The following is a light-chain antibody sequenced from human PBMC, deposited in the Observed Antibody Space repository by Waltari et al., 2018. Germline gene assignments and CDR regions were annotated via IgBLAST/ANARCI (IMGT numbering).Light chain of an antibody. V-gene: IGKV4-1*01. Sequence: DIVMTQSPDSLSVSLRERATINRTSSESVLSSSDNKNYLAWYQQKPGQPPKLLFYWASTRESGVPDRFSGSGSGTDFTLTISSLQAEDVAVYYCQQHYTTPFTFGPGTTVDIK. CDR2: WAS. CDR3: QQHYTTPFT. CDR1: ESVLSSSDNKNY. J-gene: IGKJ3*01.